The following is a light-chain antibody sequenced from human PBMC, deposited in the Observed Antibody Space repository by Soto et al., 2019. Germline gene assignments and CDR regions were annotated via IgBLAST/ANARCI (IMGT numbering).Light chain of an antibody. CDR3: QQYGSSPRT. J-gene: IGKJ1*01. CDR2: GAS. Sequence: IGLTQSAGTLSLSTGERATHSCRASQSVSSSYLAWYQQKPGQAPRLLIYGASSRATGIPDRFSGSGSGTDFTLTISRLEPEDFVVYYCQQYGSSPRTFGHGTKVDIK. V-gene: IGKV3-20*01. CDR1: QSVSSSY.